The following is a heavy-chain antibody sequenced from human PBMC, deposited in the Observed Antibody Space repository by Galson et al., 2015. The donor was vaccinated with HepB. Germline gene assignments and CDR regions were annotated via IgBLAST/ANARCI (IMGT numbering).Heavy chain of an antibody. V-gene: IGHV3-23*01. CDR1: GFTFSSYA. CDR3: AKVGRRGEYSYGFYYYGSGSSRGMDV. Sequence: ALRLSCAASGFTFSSYAMSWVRQAPGKGLEWVSGISGSGGSTYYADSVKGRFTISRDNSKNTLYLQMNSLRAEDTAVYYCAKVGRRGEYSYGFYYYGSGSSRGMDVWGQGTTVTVSS. D-gene: IGHD3-10*01. CDR2: ISGSGGST. J-gene: IGHJ6*02.